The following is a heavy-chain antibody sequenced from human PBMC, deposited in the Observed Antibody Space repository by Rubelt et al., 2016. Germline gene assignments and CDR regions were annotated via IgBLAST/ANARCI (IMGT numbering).Heavy chain of an antibody. CDR2: ISAYNGNK. Sequence: QVQLVQSGAEVKKPGASVKVSCKASGYTFTSYGISWVRQAPGQGLEWMGWISAYNGNKNYEQKLKGRGTMTTDTTKLTAYRELRSLISDDTSVYYCARYLGIEGDFDYWGQGTLVTVSS. D-gene: IGHD7-27*01. CDR3: ARYLGIEGDFDY. CDR1: GYTFTSYG. V-gene: IGHV1-18*01. J-gene: IGHJ4*02.